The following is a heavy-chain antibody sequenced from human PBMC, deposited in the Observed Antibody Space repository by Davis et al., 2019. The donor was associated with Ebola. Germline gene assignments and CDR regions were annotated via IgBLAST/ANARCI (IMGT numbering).Heavy chain of an antibody. J-gene: IGHJ4*02. Sequence: PGGSLRLSCAASGFIFRTYTMSWVRQAPGKGLEWVSGISGSGGSTYYTDSVKGRFTVSRDNSKNTLYLQMNSLRAEDTAVYYCAKDPYCISSSGPRDCWGQGTLVTVSS. D-gene: IGHD6-19*01. CDR1: GFIFRTYT. V-gene: IGHV3-23*01. CDR3: AKDPYCISSSGPRDC. CDR2: ISGSGGST.